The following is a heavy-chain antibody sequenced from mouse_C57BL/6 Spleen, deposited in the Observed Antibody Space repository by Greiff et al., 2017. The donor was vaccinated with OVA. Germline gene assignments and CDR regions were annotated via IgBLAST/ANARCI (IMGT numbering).Heavy chain of an antibody. D-gene: IGHD2-12*01. CDR1: GFTFSDYG. J-gene: IGHJ4*01. CDR2: ISSGSSTI. CDR3: ARRYSLYAMDY. Sequence: EVMLVESGGGLVKPGGSLKLSCAASGFTFSDYGMHWVRQAPEKGLEWVAYISSGSSTIYYADTVKGRFTISRDNAKNTLFLQMTSLRSEDTAMDYCARRYSLYAMDYWGQGTSVTVSS. V-gene: IGHV5-17*01.